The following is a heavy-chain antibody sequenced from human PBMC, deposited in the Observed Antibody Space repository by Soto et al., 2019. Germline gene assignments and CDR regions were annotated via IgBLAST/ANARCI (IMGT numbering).Heavy chain of an antibody. D-gene: IGHD6-13*01. CDR2: ISAYNGNK. J-gene: IGHJ4*02. V-gene: IGHV1-18*01. CDR1: GYTFTSYG. CDR3: ARESSSSCHDY. Sequence: VKLVQSGPEGKKPGASVKFSGKASGYTFTSYGISWVGQAPGQGLEGMGGISAYNGNKNNAQKLQGRVTMTTDTSTSTAYMELRSLRSDDTAVYYCARESSSSCHDYWGQGTLVTVSS.